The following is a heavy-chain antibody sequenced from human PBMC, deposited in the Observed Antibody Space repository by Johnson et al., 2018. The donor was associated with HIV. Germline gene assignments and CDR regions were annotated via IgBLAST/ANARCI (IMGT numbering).Heavy chain of an antibody. V-gene: IGHV3-7*02. D-gene: IGHD3-22*01. CDR2: IKQDGSEK. CDR1: GFTFSSYW. CDR3: ARLRNSSGYPHGAFDI. Sequence: VQLVESWGGLVQPGGSLRLSCAASGFTFSSYWMSWVRQAPGKGLEWVANIKQDGSEKYYVDSVKGRFTISRDNAKNSLYLQMNSLRAEDTAVYYCARLRNSSGYPHGAFDIWGQGTMVTVSS. J-gene: IGHJ3*02.